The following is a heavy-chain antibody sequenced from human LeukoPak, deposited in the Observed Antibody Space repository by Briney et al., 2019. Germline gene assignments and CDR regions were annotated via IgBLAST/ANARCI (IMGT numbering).Heavy chain of an antibody. CDR3: ARTTGYCSSTSCYRYYYYGMDV. CDR1: GYSSSTYW. D-gene: IGHD2-2*02. V-gene: IGHV5-51*01. Sequence: LGESLKISCKGSGYSSSTYWIGWVRQMPGKGLEWMGIIYPGDSDTRYSPSFQGQVTISVDKSISTAYLQWSSLKASDTAMYYCARTTGYCSSTSCYRYYYYGMDVWGQGTTVTVSS. J-gene: IGHJ6*02. CDR2: IYPGDSDT.